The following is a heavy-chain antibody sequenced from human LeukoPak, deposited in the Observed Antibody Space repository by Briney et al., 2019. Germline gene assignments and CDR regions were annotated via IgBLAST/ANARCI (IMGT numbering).Heavy chain of an antibody. V-gene: IGHV3-21*01. D-gene: IGHD3-10*01. Sequence: TGGPLRLSCAASGFTFSSYSMNWVRQAPGKGLEWVSSISSSSSYIYYADSVKGRFTISRDNAKNSLYLQMNSLRAEDTAVYYCARGVTMVRAVGYYFDYWGQGTLVTVSS. CDR2: ISSSSSYI. J-gene: IGHJ4*02. CDR3: ARGVTMVRAVGYYFDY. CDR1: GFTFSSYS.